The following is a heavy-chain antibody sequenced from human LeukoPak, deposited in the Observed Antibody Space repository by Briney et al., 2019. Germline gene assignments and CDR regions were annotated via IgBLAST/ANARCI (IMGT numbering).Heavy chain of an antibody. Sequence: SETLSLTCAVSGGSISSSNWRSWVRQPPGKGLEWIGEIYHSGNTNYNPSLKSRVTILEDKPKNQFSLKLSSVTAVDTAVYYCARLSLKVLEWSPTKGKETHYFDYWGQGTLVTVSS. CDR1: GGSISSSNW. CDR3: ARLSLKVLEWSPTKGKETHYFDY. V-gene: IGHV4-4*02. CDR2: IYHSGNT. J-gene: IGHJ4*02. D-gene: IGHD3-3*01.